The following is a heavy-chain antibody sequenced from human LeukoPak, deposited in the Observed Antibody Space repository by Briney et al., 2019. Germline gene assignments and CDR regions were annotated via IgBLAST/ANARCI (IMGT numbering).Heavy chain of an antibody. CDR1: GFTFSSYA. CDR2: IWYDGSNK. CDR3: ARDDGYSYDGGYFDY. Sequence: GGSLRLSCAASGFTFSSYAMSWVRQAPGKGLEWVAVIWYDGSNKYYADSVKGRFTISRDNSKNTLYLQMNSLRAEDTAVYYCARDDGYSYDGGYFDYWGQGTLVTVSS. V-gene: IGHV3-33*08. D-gene: IGHD5-18*01. J-gene: IGHJ4*02.